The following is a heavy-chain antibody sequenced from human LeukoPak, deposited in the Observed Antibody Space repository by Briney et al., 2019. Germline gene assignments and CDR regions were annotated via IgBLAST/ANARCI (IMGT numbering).Heavy chain of an antibody. CDR1: GLTVSSNY. V-gene: IGHV3-66*01. J-gene: IGHJ6*03. CDR2: IYSGGNT. CDR3: ARSNCYKDV. Sequence: GGSLRLSCAASGLTVSSNYMSWVRQAPGKGLECISIIYSGGNTYYADSVKGRFTISRDNSKNTLYLQMNSLRAEDTAVYYCARSNCYKDVWGKGTTVTISS.